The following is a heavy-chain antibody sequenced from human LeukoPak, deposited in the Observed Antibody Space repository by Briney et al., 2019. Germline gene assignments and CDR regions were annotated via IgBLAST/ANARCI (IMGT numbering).Heavy chain of an antibody. D-gene: IGHD6-6*01. CDR1: GYTFTSYY. CDR3: ARVQSRSSSSRGPYYYGMDV. CDR2: INPSGGST. J-gene: IGHJ6*02. V-gene: IGHV1-46*01. Sequence: GSVKVSCKASGYTFTSYYMHWVRQAPGQGLEWMGIINPSGGSTSYAQKFQGRVTMTRDTSTSTVYMELSSLRSEDTAVYYCARVQSRSSSSRGPYYYGMDVWGQGSTVTVSS.